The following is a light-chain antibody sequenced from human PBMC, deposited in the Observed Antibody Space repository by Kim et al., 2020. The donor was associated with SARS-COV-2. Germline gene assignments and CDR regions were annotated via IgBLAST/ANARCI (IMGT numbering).Light chain of an antibody. V-gene: IGLV1-44*01. CDR2: TNN. CDR1: TSNIETNT. J-gene: IGLJ2*01. Sequence: QSVLTQPPSVSGTPGQRVSISCSGSTSNIETNTVNWYQQLPGADPKLLIHTNNQRPSGVPDRFSGSRFGTSASLTISGLQSEDEADYFCAAWDDSPDGYVVFGGGTQLTVL. CDR3: AAWDDSPDGYVV.